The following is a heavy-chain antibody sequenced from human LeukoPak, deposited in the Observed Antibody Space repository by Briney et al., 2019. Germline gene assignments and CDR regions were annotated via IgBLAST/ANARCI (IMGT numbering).Heavy chain of an antibody. V-gene: IGHV1-69*05. CDR2: IIPIFGTA. D-gene: IGHD1-14*01. J-gene: IGHJ6*03. CDR3: TRGPSIILYYYYMDV. Sequence: GASVKVSCKASGGTFSSYAISWVRQAPGQGLEWMGGIIPIFGTANYAQKFQGRVTITTDESTSTAYMELSSLRSEDTAVYYCTRGPSIILYYYYMDVWGKGTTVTVSS. CDR1: GGTFSSYA.